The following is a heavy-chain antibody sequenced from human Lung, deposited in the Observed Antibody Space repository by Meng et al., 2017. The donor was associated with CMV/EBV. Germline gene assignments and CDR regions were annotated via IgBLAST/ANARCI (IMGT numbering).Heavy chain of an antibody. V-gene: IGHV4-4*02. J-gene: IGHJ6*02. Sequence: SXTXSLXCAVSGGXISSSNWWSWVRQPPGKGLEWIGEIYHSGSTNYNPSLKSRVTISVDKSKNQFSLKLSSVTAADTAVYYCAREKTYYYGSGSPHYYYYGMDVXGQGXTVTVSS. CDR3: AREKTYYYGSGSPHYYYYGMDV. D-gene: IGHD3-10*01. CDR1: GGXISSSNW. CDR2: IYHSGST.